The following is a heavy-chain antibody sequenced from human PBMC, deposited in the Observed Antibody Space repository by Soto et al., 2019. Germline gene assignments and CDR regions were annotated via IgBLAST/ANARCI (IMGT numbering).Heavy chain of an antibody. J-gene: IGHJ4*02. CDR1: GYTFTSYG. CDR2: ISAYNGNT. CDR3: ARFDVDIVATITYIDD. Sequence: GASVKVSCKASGYTFTSYGISWVRQAPGQGLEWMGWISAYNGNTNYAQKLQGRVTMTTDTSTSTAYMELRSLRSDDTAVYYCARFDVDIVATITYIDDWGQGTLVTVSS. D-gene: IGHD5-12*01. V-gene: IGHV1-18*01.